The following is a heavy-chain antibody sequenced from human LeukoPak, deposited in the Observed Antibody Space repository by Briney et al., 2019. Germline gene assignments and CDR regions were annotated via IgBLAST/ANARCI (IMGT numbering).Heavy chain of an antibody. V-gene: IGHV4-4*02. Sequence: SETLSLTCAVSGGSISSSNWWSWVRQPPGKGLEWIGEIYHSGSTNYNPSLKSRVTISVDKSKNQFSLKLSSVTAADTAVYYCARYDYDFWSGYRYFDYWGQGTLVTVSS. J-gene: IGHJ4*02. CDR3: ARYDYDFWSGYRYFDY. CDR2: IYHSGST. D-gene: IGHD3-3*01. CDR1: GGSISSSNW.